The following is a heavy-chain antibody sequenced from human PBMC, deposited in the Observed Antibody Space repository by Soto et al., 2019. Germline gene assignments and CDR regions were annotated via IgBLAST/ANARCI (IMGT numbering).Heavy chain of an antibody. J-gene: IGHJ5*02. D-gene: IGHD3-9*01. CDR2: IYYSGST. Sequence: SETLSLTCTVSGGSVSSGSYYWSWIRQPPGKGLEWIGYIYYSGSTNYNPSLKSRVTISVDTSKNQFSLKLSSVTAADTAVYYCARSYYDILYWFDPWGQGTLVTVSS. V-gene: IGHV4-61*01. CDR1: GGSVSSGSYY. CDR3: ARSYYDILYWFDP.